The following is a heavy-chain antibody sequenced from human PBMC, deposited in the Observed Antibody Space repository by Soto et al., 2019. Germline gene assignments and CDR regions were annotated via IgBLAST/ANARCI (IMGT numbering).Heavy chain of an antibody. J-gene: IGHJ6*02. Sequence: QVQLVESGGGVVQPGRSLKLSCAASAFTFNNFAMHWVRQAPGKGLEWVTVISYDGNNKYYADSVRGRFTISRDNSKNTLYLQMNTLRPEDTALYFCARPVEPFYYYGMDVWGQGTTVTVSS. CDR2: ISYDGNNK. V-gene: IGHV3-30-3*01. CDR3: ARPVEPFYYYGMDV. CDR1: AFTFNNFA.